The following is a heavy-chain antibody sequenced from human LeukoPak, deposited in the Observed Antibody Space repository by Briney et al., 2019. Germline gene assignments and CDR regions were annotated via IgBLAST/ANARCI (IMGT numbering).Heavy chain of an antibody. J-gene: IGHJ4*02. D-gene: IGHD2-21*01. CDR2: INPSGGST. V-gene: IGHV1-46*03. CDR3: ARVDCGGDCYSSVGFDY. Sequence: ASVKVSCKASGYTFTSYYMHWVRQAPGQGLEWMGIINPSGGSTSYAQKFQGRVTMTRDTSTSTVYMELSSLRSEDTAVYYCARVDCGGDCYSSVGFDYWGQGTPVTVSS. CDR1: GYTFTSYY.